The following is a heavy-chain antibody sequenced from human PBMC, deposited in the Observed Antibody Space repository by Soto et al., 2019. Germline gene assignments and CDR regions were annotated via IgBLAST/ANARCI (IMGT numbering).Heavy chain of an antibody. CDR2: INHSGST. CDR1: GGAFSGYY. V-gene: IGHV4-34*01. J-gene: IGHJ4*02. Sequence: SETLSLTCAVYGGAFSGYYWSWIRQPPGEGLEWIGEINHSGSTNYNPSLKSRVTISVDTSKNQFSLKLSSVTAADTAVYYCSRPDGRRYYFDFWGQGSLVTVSS. CDR3: SRPDGRRYYFDF.